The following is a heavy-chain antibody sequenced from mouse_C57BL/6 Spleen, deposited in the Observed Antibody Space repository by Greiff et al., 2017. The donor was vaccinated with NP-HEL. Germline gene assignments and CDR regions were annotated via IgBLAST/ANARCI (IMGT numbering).Heavy chain of an antibody. V-gene: IGHV5-17*01. Sequence: EVQRVESGGGLVKPGGSLKLSCAASGFTFSDYGMHWVRQAPEKGLEWVAYISSGSSTIYYADTVKGRFTISRDNAKNTLFLQMTSLRSEDTAMYYCASYDDDCFAYWGQGTLVTVSA. J-gene: IGHJ3*01. D-gene: IGHD2-4*01. CDR1: GFTFSDYG. CDR2: ISSGSSTI. CDR3: ASYDDDCFAY.